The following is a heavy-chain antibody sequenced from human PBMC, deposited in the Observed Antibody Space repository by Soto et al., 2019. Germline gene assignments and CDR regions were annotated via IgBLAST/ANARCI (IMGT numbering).Heavy chain of an antibody. CDR1: GFTFSSYA. CDR3: ANLIPFLYYGSGRNDYFDY. D-gene: IGHD3-10*01. CDR2: ISGSGGST. V-gene: IGHV3-23*01. Sequence: GGSLRLSCAASGFTFSSYAMSWVRQAPGKGLEWVSAISGSGGSTYYADSVKGRFTISRDNSKNTLYLQMNSLRAEDTAVYYCANLIPFLYYGSGRNDYFDYWGQGTLVTVSS. J-gene: IGHJ4*02.